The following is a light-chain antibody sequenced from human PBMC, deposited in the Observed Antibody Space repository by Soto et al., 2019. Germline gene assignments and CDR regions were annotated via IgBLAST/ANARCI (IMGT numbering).Light chain of an antibody. CDR1: SSDVDDYKY. CDR2: ELS. V-gene: IGLV2-8*01. Sequence: QSVLTQPPSASGSRGQAVAISCTGISSDVDDYKYVSWYQQHPGKAPKLIIYELSQRPSGVPDRFSGSKSGNAASLTVSGLQADDEADYSCSSYAGSNNLHVVFGGGTTVTVL. CDR3: SSYAGSNNLHVV. J-gene: IGLJ2*01.